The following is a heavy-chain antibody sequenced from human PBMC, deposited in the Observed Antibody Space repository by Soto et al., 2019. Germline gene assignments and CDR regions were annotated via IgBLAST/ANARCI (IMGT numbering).Heavy chain of an antibody. CDR1: EFSFDEYA. V-gene: IGHV3-9*01. CDR3: AKAGLIAAPPDF. J-gene: IGHJ4*02. Sequence: SLRLSCVPSEFSFDEYAMHWVRQAPGKGLEWVSTISWKSGSVAYANSVKGRFTISRDAAKNSLYLQMNSMRPEDTAFYYCAKAGLIAAPPDFWGRGTLVTGSS. D-gene: IGHD6-25*01. CDR2: ISWKSGSV.